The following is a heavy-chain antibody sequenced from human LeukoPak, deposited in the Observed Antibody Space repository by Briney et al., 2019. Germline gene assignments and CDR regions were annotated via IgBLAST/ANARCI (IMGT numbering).Heavy chain of an antibody. V-gene: IGHV3-73*01. CDR1: GFTFSGSA. J-gene: IGHJ3*02. Sequence: GGSLKLSCAASGFTFSGSAMHWVRQASGKGLEWVGRIRSKANSYATAYAASVKGRFTISRDDSKNTAYLQMNSLKTEDTAVYYCSTGDYPGAFDIWGQGTMVTVSS. CDR3: STGDYPGAFDI. CDR2: IRSKANSYAT. D-gene: IGHD4-17*01.